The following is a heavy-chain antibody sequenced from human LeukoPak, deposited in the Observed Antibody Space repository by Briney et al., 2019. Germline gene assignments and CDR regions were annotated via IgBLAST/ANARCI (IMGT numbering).Heavy chain of an antibody. CDR3: ARFGKGTYYYGSGSYPDNWFDP. CDR2: IHYSGSN. V-gene: IGHV4-59*11. J-gene: IGHJ5*02. Sequence: PSETLSLTCTVSGGSISSHYWSWIRQPPGKGLEWIGYIHYSGSNNYNPSLKSRVTISVDTSKNQISLKLSSVTAADTAVYYCARFGKGTYYYGSGSYPDNWFDPWGQGTLVTVSS. D-gene: IGHD3-10*01. CDR1: GGSISSHY.